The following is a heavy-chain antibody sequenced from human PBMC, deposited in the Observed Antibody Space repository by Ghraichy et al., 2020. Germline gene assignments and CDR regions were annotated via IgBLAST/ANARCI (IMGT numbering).Heavy chain of an antibody. CDR2: IYRGGTP. CDR3: ARDDPLTTSGGLDI. D-gene: IGHD4-11*01. CDR1: GFTVSNNY. J-gene: IGHJ3*02. V-gene: IGHV3-53*01. Sequence: GESLNISCAASGFTVSNNYMTWVRQAPGKGLEWVSVIYRGGTPYYAESVKGRFTVSRDNSNNMMYLEMNSLRAEDTAVYYCARDDPLTTSGGLDIWGQGTMVTVSS.